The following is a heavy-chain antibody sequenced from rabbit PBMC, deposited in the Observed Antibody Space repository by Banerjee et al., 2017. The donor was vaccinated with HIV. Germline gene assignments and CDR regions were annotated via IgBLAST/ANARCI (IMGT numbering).Heavy chain of an antibody. J-gene: IGHJ4*01. Sequence: EESGGDLVKPEGSLTLTCTASGFSFSSSYWICWVRQAPGKGLEWIACTITNSGYTWYASWAKGRFTISKTSSTTVTLQMTSLTAADTATYFCARDADGGGMDYDLWGPGTLVTVS. V-gene: IGHV1S45*01. CDR1: GFSFSSSYW. D-gene: IGHD2-1*01. CDR3: ARDADGGGMDYDL. CDR2: TITNSGYT.